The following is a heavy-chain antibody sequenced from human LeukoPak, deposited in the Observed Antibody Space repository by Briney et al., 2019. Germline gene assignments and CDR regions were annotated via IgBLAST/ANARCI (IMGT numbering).Heavy chain of an antibody. CDR2: INHSGST. D-gene: IGHD3-10*01. CDR3: TLTLVRGVIPLSYGMDV. CDR1: GGSFSGYY. Sequence: SETLSLTCAVYGGSFSGYYWSWIRQPPGKGLEWIGEINHSGSTNYNPSLKSRVTISVDTSKNQFSLKLSSVTAADTAVYYCTLTLVRGVIPLSYGMDVWGQGTTVTVSS. V-gene: IGHV4-34*01. J-gene: IGHJ6*02.